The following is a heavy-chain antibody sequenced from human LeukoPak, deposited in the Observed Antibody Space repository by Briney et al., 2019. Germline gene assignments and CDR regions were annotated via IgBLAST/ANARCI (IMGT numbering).Heavy chain of an antibody. CDR3: TRMTTGHDY. J-gene: IGHJ4*02. Sequence: PSETLSLTCAVSGVSFDDYYWSWVRQPPGKGLEWIGEINHSGHTNDSPSLKSRVTMSTDTSRKQFSLNLRSETVADTAVYYCTRMTTGHDYWGQGTLVTVSS. D-gene: IGHD4-17*01. V-gene: IGHV4-34*01. CDR2: INHSGHT. CDR1: GVSFDDYY.